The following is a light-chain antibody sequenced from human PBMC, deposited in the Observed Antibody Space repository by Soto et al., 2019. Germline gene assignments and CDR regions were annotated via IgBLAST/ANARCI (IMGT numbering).Light chain of an antibody. Sequence: EIVLTQSPGTLSLSPGERATLSCRASQSVSSSYLAWYQQKPGQAPRLLIYGASSRATGIPDRLSGSGSGTDFTLTISRLEPEDFAVYYCQQYGTWPPWTFGQGTKVEIK. CDR2: GAS. J-gene: IGKJ1*01. V-gene: IGKV3-20*01. CDR3: QQYGTWPPWT. CDR1: QSVSSSY.